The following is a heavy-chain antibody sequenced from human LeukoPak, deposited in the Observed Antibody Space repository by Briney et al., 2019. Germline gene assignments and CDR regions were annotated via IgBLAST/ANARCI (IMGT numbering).Heavy chain of an antibody. J-gene: IGHJ6*02. Sequence: KAGGSLRLSCAASGFTFSSYSMNWVRQAPGKGLEWVSSISSSSSYIYYADPVKGRFTISRDNAKNSLYLQMNSLRAEDTAVYYCARDPHRERSYYDILTGNNYYYGMDVWGQGTTVTVSS. CDR1: GFTFSSYS. CDR2: ISSSSSYI. D-gene: IGHD3-9*01. V-gene: IGHV3-21*01. CDR3: ARDPHRERSYYDILTGNNYYYGMDV.